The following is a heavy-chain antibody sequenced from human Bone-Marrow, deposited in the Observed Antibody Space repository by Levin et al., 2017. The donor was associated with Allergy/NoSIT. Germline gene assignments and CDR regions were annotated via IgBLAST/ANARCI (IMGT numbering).Heavy chain of an antibody. CDR1: GYSMSSGYY. D-gene: IGHD4-11*01. Sequence: PSETLSLTCDVSGYSMSSGYYWGWIRQPPGKGLEWIGSIFHSGSTDYNTSLKSRVTISIDLPKNQFSLRLRSVTAADTAISYCARVGGVATTGSFDHWGQGSLVLVSS. CDR2: IFHSGST. J-gene: IGHJ4*02. V-gene: IGHV4-38-2*01. CDR3: ARVGGVATTGSFDH.